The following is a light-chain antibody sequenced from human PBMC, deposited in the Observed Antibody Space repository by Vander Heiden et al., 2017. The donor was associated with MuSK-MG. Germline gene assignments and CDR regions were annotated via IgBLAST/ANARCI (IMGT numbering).Light chain of an antibody. V-gene: IGKV3-15*01. CDR1: QSVTSN. CDR2: DAS. CDR3: QQYNIWPRT. Sequence: EILMTQSPATLSVSPGERATLSCRASQSVTSNLAWYQQKPGQAPRLLIYDASTRATGIPARFSGSGSGTEFTLTISSLQSEDFGLYYCQQYNIWPRTFGQGTNVEIK. J-gene: IGKJ1*01.